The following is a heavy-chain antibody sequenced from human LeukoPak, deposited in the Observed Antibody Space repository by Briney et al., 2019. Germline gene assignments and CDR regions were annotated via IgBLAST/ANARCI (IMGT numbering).Heavy chain of an antibody. CDR3: ARASTLRTGDAH. CDR2: IYTGGST. CDR1: GFTISSNY. D-gene: IGHD7-27*01. V-gene: IGHV3-66*01. Sequence: GGSLRLSCVASGFTISSNYMSWVRQAPGKGLEWISVIYTGGSTSYAASVKRRFTISRDSSKISLFLQMNSLRAEDTAVYYCARASTLRTGDAHWGQGTLVTVSS. J-gene: IGHJ4*02.